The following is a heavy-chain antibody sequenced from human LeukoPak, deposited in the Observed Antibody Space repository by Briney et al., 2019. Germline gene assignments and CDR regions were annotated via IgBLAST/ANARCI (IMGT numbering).Heavy chain of an antibody. V-gene: IGHV4-38-2*02. CDR3: ARDTRTYYDILTGYYGAFDI. D-gene: IGHD3-9*01. CDR2: IYHDGRT. CDR1: GGSISSGYC. J-gene: IGHJ3*02. Sequence: PSETLSLTCTVSGGSISSGYCWGWIRQPPGKGLEWIGTIYHDGRTYFNPSLKSRVTISLDTSKNQFSLKLSSVTAADTAVYYCARDTRTYYDILTGYYGAFDIWGQGTMVTVSS.